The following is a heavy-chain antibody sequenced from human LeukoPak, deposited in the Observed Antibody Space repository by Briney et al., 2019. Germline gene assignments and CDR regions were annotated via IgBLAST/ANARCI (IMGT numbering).Heavy chain of an antibody. CDR1: GYTFTSYY. Sequence: GASVKVSCKASGYTFTSYYMHWVRQAPGQGLEWMGIINPSGGSTSYAQKFQGRVTMTRDTSTSTVYMELSSLRSEDTAVYYCARADCSSTSCFLFDCWGQGTLVTVSS. CDR2: INPSGGST. J-gene: IGHJ4*02. D-gene: IGHD2-2*01. V-gene: IGHV1-46*01. CDR3: ARADCSSTSCFLFDC.